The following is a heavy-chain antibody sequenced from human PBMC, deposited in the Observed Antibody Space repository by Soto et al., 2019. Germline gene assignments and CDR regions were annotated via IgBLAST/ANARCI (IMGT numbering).Heavy chain of an antibody. Sequence: GGSLRLSCAASGFTFSSYALSWVRQAPGKGLEWVSSISGSGLSTYNADSVKGRVTISRDNSKDTLYLQMNSLRAEDTAVYYCAKVQAIAANERWFDYWGQGTLVTVSS. J-gene: IGHJ4*02. CDR3: AKVQAIAANERWFDY. CDR2: ISGSGLST. D-gene: IGHD6-13*01. V-gene: IGHV3-23*01. CDR1: GFTFSSYA.